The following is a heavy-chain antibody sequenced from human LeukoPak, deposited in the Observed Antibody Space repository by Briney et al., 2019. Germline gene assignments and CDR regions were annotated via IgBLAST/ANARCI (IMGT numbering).Heavy chain of an antibody. V-gene: IGHV4-59*08. Sequence: PSETLSLTCTVSGGSMSSYYWSWIRQPPGKGLEWIGYIYYSGNTNYNPSLKSRVTISIDTSKNQFSLKLNSVTAADTAVYYCARVGSGNFDYWGQGTLVTVSS. CDR2: IYYSGNT. CDR1: GGSMSSYY. CDR3: ARVGSGNFDY. J-gene: IGHJ4*02. D-gene: IGHD1-26*01.